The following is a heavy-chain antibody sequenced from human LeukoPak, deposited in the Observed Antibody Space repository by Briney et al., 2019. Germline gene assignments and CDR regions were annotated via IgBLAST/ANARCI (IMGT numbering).Heavy chain of an antibody. CDR3: TRGGAAAGFDY. V-gene: IGHV6-1*01. CDR1: GDSVSSNSAV. Sequence: SQTLSLTCAISGDSVSSNSAVWNWIRQSPSRGLEWLGRTYYRSKWYNDYAISVKSRITINPDTSKNQFSLQRNSVTPEDTAMYYCTRGGAAAGFDYWGQGTLVTVSS. J-gene: IGHJ4*02. D-gene: IGHD6-13*01. CDR2: TYYRSKWYN.